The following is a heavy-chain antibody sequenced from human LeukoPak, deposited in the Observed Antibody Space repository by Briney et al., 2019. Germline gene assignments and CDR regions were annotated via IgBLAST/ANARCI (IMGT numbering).Heavy chain of an antibody. CDR2: ISGSGGST. D-gene: IGHD6-13*01. CDR1: GFTFSSYA. CDR3: ARFIAAPYYSDY. Sequence: GGSLRLSCAASGFTFSSYAMSWVRQAPGKGLEWVSAISGSGGSTCYADSVKGRFTISRDNAKNSLYLQMNSLRAEDTAVYYCARFIAAPYYSDYWGRGTLVTVSS. V-gene: IGHV3-23*01. J-gene: IGHJ4*02.